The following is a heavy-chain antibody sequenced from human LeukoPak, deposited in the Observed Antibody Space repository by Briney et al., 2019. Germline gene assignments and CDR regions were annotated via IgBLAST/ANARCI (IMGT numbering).Heavy chain of an antibody. D-gene: IGHD3-22*01. CDR3: ARDPTYYYDSSGYYPYY. Sequence: ASVKVSCKASGYTFTSYCMHWVRQAPGQGLEWMGIINSSGGSTSYAQKFQGRVTMTRDTSTSTVYMELSSLRSEDTAVYYCARDPTYYYDSSGYYPYYWGQGTLVTVSS. V-gene: IGHV1-46*01. CDR2: INSSGGST. J-gene: IGHJ4*02. CDR1: GYTFTSYC.